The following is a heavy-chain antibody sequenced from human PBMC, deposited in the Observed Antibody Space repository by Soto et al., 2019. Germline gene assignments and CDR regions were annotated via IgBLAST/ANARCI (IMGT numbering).Heavy chain of an antibody. V-gene: IGHV3-53*01. CDR3: ARERDTTGYILAY. Sequence: GGSLRLSCAASGFTVSSNYMSWVRQAPGKGLEWVSVIYTDGRTYYAPSVKGRFTISRDNSMNTLYLQMNSLRAEDTAVYYCARERDTTGYILAYWGQGTLVTVSS. CDR2: IYTDGRT. CDR1: GFTVSSNY. J-gene: IGHJ4*02. D-gene: IGHD3-9*01.